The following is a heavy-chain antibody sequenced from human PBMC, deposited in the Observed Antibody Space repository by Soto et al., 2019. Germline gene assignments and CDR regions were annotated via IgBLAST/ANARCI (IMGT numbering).Heavy chain of an antibody. Sequence: PSETLSLTCTVSGGSNSSYYWSWIREPPGKGLEWIGYIYYSGSTNYNPSLKSRVTISVDTSKNQFSLNLRSVTAADTAVYYCARARVLIYYYDSIVGGLDYWGQGTLVTVSS. D-gene: IGHD3-22*01. V-gene: IGHV4-59*01. CDR3: ARARVLIYYYDSIVGGLDY. CDR2: IYYSGST. CDR1: GGSNSSYY. J-gene: IGHJ4*02.